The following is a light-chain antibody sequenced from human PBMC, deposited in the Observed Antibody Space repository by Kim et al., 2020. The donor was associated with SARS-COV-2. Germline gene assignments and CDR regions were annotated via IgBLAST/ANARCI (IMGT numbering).Light chain of an antibody. CDR1: QTVTSN. Sequence: SPGERVTRACSASQTVTSNLAWYQQKPGQAPRLLIYGASTRATDVPARFSGSGSGTGFTLIINSLQSEDFAVYYCQQYHNWPLTFGGGTKVDIK. J-gene: IGKJ4*01. CDR2: GAS. CDR3: QQYHNWPLT. V-gene: IGKV3D-15*01.